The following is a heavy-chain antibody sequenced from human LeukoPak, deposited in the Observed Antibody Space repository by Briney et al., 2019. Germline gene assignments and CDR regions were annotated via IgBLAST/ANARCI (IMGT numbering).Heavy chain of an antibody. Sequence: SETLSLTCTVSGGSISSYYWSWIRQPAGKGLEWIGRIYTSGSTNYNPSLKSRVTMSVDTSKNQFSLKLNSVTAADTAVYYCARDGYYYDSSGLDYWGQGTLVTVSS. J-gene: IGHJ4*02. CDR1: GGSISSYY. V-gene: IGHV4-4*07. CDR3: ARDGYYYDSSGLDY. D-gene: IGHD3-22*01. CDR2: IYTSGST.